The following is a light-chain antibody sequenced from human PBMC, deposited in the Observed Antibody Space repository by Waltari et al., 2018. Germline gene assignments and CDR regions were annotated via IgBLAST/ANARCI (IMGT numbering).Light chain of an antibody. Sequence: QSALTQPRSVSGSPGQSVTISCTGTSSDVGGYNYVSWYQQYPGKAPKPMIYDVTKRPSGVPDRFSGSKSGNTASLTISGLQAEDEADYYCCSYAGRHIPYVFGTGTQVTVL. CDR3: CSYAGRHIPYV. CDR1: SSDVGGYNY. V-gene: IGLV2-11*01. J-gene: IGLJ1*01. CDR2: DVT.